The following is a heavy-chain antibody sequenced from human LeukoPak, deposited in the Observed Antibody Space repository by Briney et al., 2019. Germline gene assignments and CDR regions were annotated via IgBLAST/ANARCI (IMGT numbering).Heavy chain of an antibody. V-gene: IGHV4-31*03. CDR1: GGSISSGGYS. Sequence: SETLSLTCTVSGGSISSGGYSWSWIRQHPGRGLEWIGYIYYSGSTYYNPSLKSRVTISVDTSKNQFSLKLSSVTAADTAVYYCARVSYQSGTYSNYAQTFDYWGQGTLVTVSS. CDR2: IYYSGST. J-gene: IGHJ4*02. CDR3: ARVSYQSGTYSNYAQTFDY. D-gene: IGHD4-4*01.